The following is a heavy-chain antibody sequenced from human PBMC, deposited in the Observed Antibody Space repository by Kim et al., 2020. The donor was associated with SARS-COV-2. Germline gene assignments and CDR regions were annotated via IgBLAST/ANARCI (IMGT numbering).Heavy chain of an antibody. CDR2: ISWNGHYI. V-gene: IGHV3-9*01. D-gene: IGHD3-16*01. CDR1: GSTIADSA. CDR3: GREARGTPRGDVWIDP. J-gene: IGHJ5*02. Sequence: GGSLRLSCAASGSTIADSAMHWVRQAPGKGLEWVASISWNGHYIGHADSVRGRFTISRDNAKNAMYLQMNSLRVEDTALYYCGREARGTPRGDVWIDPWGQGTQVTVSS.